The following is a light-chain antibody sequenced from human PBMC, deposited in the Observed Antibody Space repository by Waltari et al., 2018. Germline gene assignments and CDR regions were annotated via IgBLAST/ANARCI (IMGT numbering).Light chain of an antibody. CDR3: QQRSNWPPLT. J-gene: IGKJ4*01. V-gene: IGKV3-11*01. Sequence: EVVLTQSPATLSLSPGERATLSCRASQSVSNFLAWYQQKPGQAPRLLIYEASQRATGIPASFSGSGSGTDFTLTISSLEPEDFAVYYCQQRSNWPPLTFGGGTKVEIK. CDR2: EAS. CDR1: QSVSNF.